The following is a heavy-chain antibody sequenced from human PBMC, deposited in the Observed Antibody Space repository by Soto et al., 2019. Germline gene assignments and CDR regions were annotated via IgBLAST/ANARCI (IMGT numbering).Heavy chain of an antibody. Sequence: GGSLRLSCAASGFSFSNYWMNWVRQAPGKGLEWVANIKQDGSATYYVDSVKGRFTISRDNAKNSLYLQMNSLRAEDTAVYYCARGRRNVSGTTSYYGLDFWGQGTTVTVSS. CDR1: GFSFSNYW. J-gene: IGHJ6*02. V-gene: IGHV3-7*03. D-gene: IGHD1-1*01. CDR3: ARGRRNVSGTTSYYGLDF. CDR2: IKQDGSAT.